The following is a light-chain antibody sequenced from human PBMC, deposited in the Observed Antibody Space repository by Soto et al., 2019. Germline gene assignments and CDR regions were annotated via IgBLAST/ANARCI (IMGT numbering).Light chain of an antibody. V-gene: IGKV4-1*01. Sequence: DIVMTQSPDSLAVSLGERATINCKSSQSVLYSSNNKNYLAWYQQKPGQPPKLLIYWASTRESGVPDRFIGSGSETEFTLTISILQAEDVAVYYWQQSYSTPWTFGQGTKVVIK. CDR2: WAS. J-gene: IGKJ1*01. CDR1: QSVLYSSNNKNY. CDR3: QQSYSTPWT.